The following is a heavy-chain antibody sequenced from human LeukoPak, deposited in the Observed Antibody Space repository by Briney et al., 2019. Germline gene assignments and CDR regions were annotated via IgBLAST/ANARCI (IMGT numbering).Heavy chain of an antibody. J-gene: IGHJ4*02. CDR2: INPNSGGT. CDR1: GYTFTGHY. CDR3: ARSYGDYKGRPLLG. Sequence: ASVKVSCKASGYTFTGHYMHWVRQAPGQGLEWMGWINPNSGGTNYAQKFQGRVTMTRDTSISTAYMELSRLRSDDTAVYYCARSYGDYKGRPLLGWGQGTLVTVSS. D-gene: IGHD4-17*01. V-gene: IGHV1-2*02.